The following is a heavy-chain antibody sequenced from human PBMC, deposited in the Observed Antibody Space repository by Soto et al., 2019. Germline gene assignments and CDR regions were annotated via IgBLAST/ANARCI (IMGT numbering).Heavy chain of an antibody. J-gene: IGHJ5*02. CDR2: IYYSGST. Sequence: SETLSLTCTVSGGSISSYYWSWIRQPPGKGLELIGYIYYSGSTNYNPSLKSRVTISVDTSKNQFSLKLSSVTAADTAVYYCARERWDFYNWFDPWGQGTLGTGSS. CDR3: ARERWDFYNWFDP. V-gene: IGHV4-59*01. D-gene: IGHD1-26*01. CDR1: GGSISSYY.